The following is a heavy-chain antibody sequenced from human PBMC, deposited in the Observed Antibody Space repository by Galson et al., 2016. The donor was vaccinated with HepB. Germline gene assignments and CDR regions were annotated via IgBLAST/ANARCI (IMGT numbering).Heavy chain of an antibody. CDR1: DGSISSGDYN. CDR2: IYHSGST. V-gene: IGHV4-30-4*01. Sequence: TLSPTCTVSDGSISSGDYNWSWIRQPPGKGLEWIGYIYHSGSTYYNPSLKGRITISVVTSKNQFSLKLSSVTAADTAVYYCARESDWYAGGSLDHWGQGALVIVSS. CDR3: ARESDWYAGGSLDH. J-gene: IGHJ4*02. D-gene: IGHD6-19*01.